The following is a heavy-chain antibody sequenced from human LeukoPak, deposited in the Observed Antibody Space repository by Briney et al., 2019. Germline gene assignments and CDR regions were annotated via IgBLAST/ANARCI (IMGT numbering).Heavy chain of an antibody. CDR2: IRYDESNE. CDR1: GFIFSNYG. J-gene: IGHJ5*02. D-gene: IGHD6-19*01. CDR3: ATMQWLEGVDWFDP. Sequence: GGSLRLSCAASGFIFSNYGMHWVRQAPGKGLEWVAFIRYDESNEFYADSVKGRFTISRDNSKNILFLQMNSLRAEDTAVYYCATMQWLEGVDWFDPWGQGTLVTVSS. V-gene: IGHV3-30*02.